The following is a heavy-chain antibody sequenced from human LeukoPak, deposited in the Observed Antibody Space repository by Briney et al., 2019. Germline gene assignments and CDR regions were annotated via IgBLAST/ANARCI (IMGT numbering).Heavy chain of an antibody. J-gene: IGHJ5*02. CDR3: ARWSCDH. D-gene: IGHD5-24*01. Sequence: PGGSLRLSCAASGFTFDDYAMHWVRQAPGKGLEWVSLISGDGGSTYYADSVKGRFTISRDNSKNTLFLQMSSLTAEDTAVYYCARWSCDHWGQGTLVTVSS. CDR2: ISGDGGST. CDR1: GFTFDDYA. V-gene: IGHV3-43*02.